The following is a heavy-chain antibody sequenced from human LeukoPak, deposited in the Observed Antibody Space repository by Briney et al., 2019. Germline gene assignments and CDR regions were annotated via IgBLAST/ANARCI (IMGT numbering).Heavy chain of an antibody. CDR1: GYTFTGYH. V-gene: IGHV1-2*02. CDR2: INPNSGGT. Sequence: ASVKVSCKASGYTFTGYHMHWVRQAPGQGLEWMGWINPNSGGTNYAQKFQGRVTMTRDTSISTAYMELSRLRSDDTAVYYCARVRGLWFGDSDYWGQGTLVTVSS. J-gene: IGHJ4*02. D-gene: IGHD3-10*01. CDR3: ARVRGLWFGDSDY.